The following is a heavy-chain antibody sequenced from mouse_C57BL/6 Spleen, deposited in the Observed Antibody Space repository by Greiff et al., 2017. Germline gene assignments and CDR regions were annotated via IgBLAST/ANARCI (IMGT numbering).Heavy chain of an antibody. Sequence: EVKLMESGAELVKPGASVKLSCTASGFNIKDYYMHWVKQRTEQGLEWIGRIDPEDGETKYAPKFQGKATITADTSSNTAYLQLSSLTSEDTAVYYCARSPSITTSFAYWGQGTLVTVSA. CDR3: ARSPSITTSFAY. CDR2: IDPEDGET. V-gene: IGHV14-2*01. J-gene: IGHJ3*01. D-gene: IGHD1-1*01. CDR1: GFNIKDYY.